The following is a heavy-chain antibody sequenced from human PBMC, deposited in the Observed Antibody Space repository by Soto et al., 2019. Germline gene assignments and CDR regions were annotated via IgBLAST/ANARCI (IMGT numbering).Heavy chain of an antibody. CDR2: ISYDGSNK. V-gene: IGHV3-30*18. D-gene: IGHD6-13*01. Sequence: QVQLVESGGGVVQPGRSLRLSCAASGFTFSSYGMHWVRQAPGKGLEWVAVISYDGSNKYYADSVKGRFTISRDNSKNTLYLQMNSTRAEDTAVYYCAKGGGYSSSGEYFQHWGQGTLVTVSS. J-gene: IGHJ1*01. CDR1: GFTFSSYG. CDR3: AKGGGYSSSGEYFQH.